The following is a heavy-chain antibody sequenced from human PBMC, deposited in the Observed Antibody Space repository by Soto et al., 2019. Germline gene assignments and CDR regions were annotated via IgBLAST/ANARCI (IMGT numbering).Heavy chain of an antibody. CDR2: IYYSGSP. Sequence: PSETLSLTCTVSGGSLSRYYWRWIRQPPGKGLEWIGYIYYSGSPNYSPSLESRVTISEDTSKNQFSLKLSSVTAAATAIYYCAGGRDDYSGWYFDLWGRGTLVTVSS. CDR3: AGGRDDYSGWYFDL. CDR1: GGSLSRYY. J-gene: IGHJ2*01. D-gene: IGHD4-4*01. V-gene: IGHV4-59*01.